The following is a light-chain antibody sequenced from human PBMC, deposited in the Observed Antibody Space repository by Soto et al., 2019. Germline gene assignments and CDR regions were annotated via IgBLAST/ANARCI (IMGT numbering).Light chain of an antibody. Sequence: DLQMTQSPSTLSASVGDRVTITCRASKNINIWLAWYQQKPGTAPKLLIYKASTLESGVPSRFSGNGSGTVFTLTISSLQPDDSATYYCQQYNGLPTWTFGQGTKVEMK. CDR1: KNINIW. J-gene: IGKJ1*01. V-gene: IGKV1-5*03. CDR2: KAS. CDR3: QQYNGLPTWT.